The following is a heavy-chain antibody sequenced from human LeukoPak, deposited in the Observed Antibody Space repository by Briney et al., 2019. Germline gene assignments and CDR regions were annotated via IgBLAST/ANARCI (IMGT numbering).Heavy chain of an antibody. V-gene: IGHV1-69*05. Sequence: WASVKVSCKASGYTFTSYGINWVRQAPGQGLEWMGQIIPIFGTGSNAQKFQGRVTITTDESTAYMELSSLTSEDTAVYYCAREDYSSGYYAFEMWGQGTMVTVSS. CDR3: AREDYSSGYYAFEM. CDR2: IIPIFGTG. D-gene: IGHD5-12*01. CDR1: GYTFTSYG. J-gene: IGHJ3*02.